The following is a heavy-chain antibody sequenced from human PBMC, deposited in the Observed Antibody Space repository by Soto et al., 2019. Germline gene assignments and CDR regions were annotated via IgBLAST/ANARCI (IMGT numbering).Heavy chain of an antibody. J-gene: IGHJ5*02. CDR3: ARHQRPFLCFGDTHRKNWFDT. CDR2: IYYSGST. CDR1: GGSISSSSYY. V-gene: IGHV4-39*01. D-gene: IGHD3-10*01. Sequence: LSLTCTVSGGSISSSSYYWGWIRQPPGKGLEWIGSIYYSGSTYYNPSLKSRVTISVDTSKNQFSLKLSSVTAADTAVYYCARHQRPFLCFGDTHRKNWFDTWGQGTLVTVSS.